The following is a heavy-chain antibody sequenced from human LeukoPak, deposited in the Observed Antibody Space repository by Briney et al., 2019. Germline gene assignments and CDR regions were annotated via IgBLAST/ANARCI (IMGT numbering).Heavy chain of an antibody. CDR1: GVSISGYY. J-gene: IGHJ6*02. V-gene: IGHV4-59*01. Sequence: PSETLSLTCTVSGVSISGYYWSWIRQPPGKGLEWIGYVYYSGSTNYNPSLKSRVTISIDTSKKQFSLKLSAVTAADTAVYYCVRHPSAGGGDFYGMDVWGQGTTVTVSS. CDR3: VRHPSAGGGDFYGMDV. D-gene: IGHD2-8*02. CDR2: VYYSGST.